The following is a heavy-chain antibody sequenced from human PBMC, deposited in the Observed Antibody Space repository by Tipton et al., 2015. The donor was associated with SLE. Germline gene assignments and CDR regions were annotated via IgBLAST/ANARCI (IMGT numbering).Heavy chain of an antibody. Sequence: GLVKPSETLSLTCAVSGYSISSGYYWGWIRQPPGKGLEWIGSIYHSGSTYYNPSLKSRVTISVDTSKNQFSLKLSSVTAADTAVYYCARDTNWIDYWGQGTLVTVSS. J-gene: IGHJ4*02. D-gene: IGHD1-20*01. V-gene: IGHV4-38-2*02. CDR2: IYHSGST. CDR1: GYSISSGYY. CDR3: ARDTNWIDY.